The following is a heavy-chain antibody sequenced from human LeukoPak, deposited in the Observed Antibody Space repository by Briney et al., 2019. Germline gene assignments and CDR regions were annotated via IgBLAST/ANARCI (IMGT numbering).Heavy chain of an antibody. V-gene: IGHV3-23*01. CDR1: GFTFSSYA. J-gene: IGHJ4*02. Sequence: GGSLRLSCAASGFTFSSYAMSWVRQAPGKGLEWVSAISDSGVSTYYADSLKGRFTISRDNSKNTLYLQMNSLRAEDTAVYYCAKVIAVTGNDDYWGQGTLVTVSS. CDR3: AKVIAVTGNDDY. CDR2: ISDSGVST. D-gene: IGHD6-19*01.